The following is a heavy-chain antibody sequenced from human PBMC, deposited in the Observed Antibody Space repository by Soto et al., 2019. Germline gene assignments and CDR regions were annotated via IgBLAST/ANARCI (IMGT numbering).Heavy chain of an antibody. Sequence: QVQLQESGPGLVKPSETLSLTCTVSGGSISSYYWSWIRQPPGKGLEWIGYIYYSGSTNYNPSLKGRVTISVDTSKNQFSLKLSSVTAADTAVYYCARDVGSGWYVQFDYWGQGTLVTVSS. CDR1: GGSISSYY. J-gene: IGHJ4*02. V-gene: IGHV4-59*01. CDR3: ARDVGSGWYVQFDY. CDR2: IYYSGST. D-gene: IGHD6-19*01.